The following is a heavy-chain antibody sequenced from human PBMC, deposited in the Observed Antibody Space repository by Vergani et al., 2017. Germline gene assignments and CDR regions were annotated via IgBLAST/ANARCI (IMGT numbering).Heavy chain of an antibody. D-gene: IGHD5-24*01. J-gene: IGHJ4*02. V-gene: IGHV1-69*13. CDR1: GGTFSSYA. CDR3: ARDGGRDGYNFPDLDY. Sequence: QVQLVQSGAEVKKPGSSVKVSCKASGGTFSSYAISWVRQAPGQGLEWVGRIIPIFGTANYAQKFQGRVTITADESTSTAYMELSSLRSEDTAVYYCARDGGRDGYNFPDLDYWGQGTLVTVSS. CDR2: IIPIFGTA.